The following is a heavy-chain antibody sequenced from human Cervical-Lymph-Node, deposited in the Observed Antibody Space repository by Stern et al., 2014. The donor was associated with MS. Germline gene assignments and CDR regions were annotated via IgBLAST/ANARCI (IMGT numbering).Heavy chain of an antibody. CDR1: RFTFSSYG. D-gene: IGHD3-16*01. Sequence: QLVQSGGGVVQPGRSLRLSCAASRFTFSSYGMHWVRQAPGKGLEWVAVISYDGSEEYYADSVQGLFTITRDDSQNTLYLQMKSLRPEDTAVYYCAKPRGRTTSYDYFGMDVWGQGTTVTVSS. CDR3: AKPRGRTTSYDYFGMDV. J-gene: IGHJ6*02. CDR2: ISYDGSEE. V-gene: IGHV3-30*18.